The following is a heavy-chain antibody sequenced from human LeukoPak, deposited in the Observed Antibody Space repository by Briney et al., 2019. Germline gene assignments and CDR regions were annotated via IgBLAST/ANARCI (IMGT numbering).Heavy chain of an antibody. D-gene: IGHD3-10*01. CDR1: GFTFGDYA. CDR3: TRAVGDWRGLIRGY. CDR2: IRSKAYGGTT. J-gene: IGHJ4*02. Sequence: PGGSLRLSCTASGFTFGDYAMSWFRQAPGKGLEWVGFIRSKAYGGTTEYAASVKCRFTISRDDSKSIAYLQMNSLKTEDTAVYYCTRAVGDWRGLIRGYWGQGTLVTVSS. V-gene: IGHV3-49*03.